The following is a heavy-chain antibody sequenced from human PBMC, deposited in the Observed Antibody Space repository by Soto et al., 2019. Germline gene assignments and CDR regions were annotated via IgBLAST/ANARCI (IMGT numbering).Heavy chain of an antibody. J-gene: IGHJ4*02. CDR3: AKRGLSSSRWFDY. D-gene: IGHD6-6*01. V-gene: IGHV3-23*01. CDR1: GFTFSSYA. CDR2: ISGSGGST. Sequence: PXESLRLSCAASGFTFSSYAMSWVRPAPGKGLEWVSAISGSGGSTYYADSVKGRFTISRDNSKNTLYLQMNSLRAEDTAVYYCAKRGLSSSRWFDYWGQGTLVTVSS.